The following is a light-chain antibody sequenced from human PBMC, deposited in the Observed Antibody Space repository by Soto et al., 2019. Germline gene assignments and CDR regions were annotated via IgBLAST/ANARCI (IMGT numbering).Light chain of an antibody. CDR2: DNN. V-gene: IGLV1-51*01. CDR3: GTWDSSLSVVV. J-gene: IGLJ2*01. CDR1: SSNIGNNY. Sequence: QSVLMQPPSVSAAPGQKVTISCSGSSSNIGNNYVSWYQQLPGTAPKLLIYDNNKRPSGIPDRFSGSKSRTSATLGITGLQTGDEADYYCGTWDSSLSVVVFGGGTKLTVL.